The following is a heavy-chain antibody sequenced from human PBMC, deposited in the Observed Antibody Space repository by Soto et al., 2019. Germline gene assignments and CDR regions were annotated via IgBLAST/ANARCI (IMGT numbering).Heavy chain of an antibody. V-gene: IGHV3-23*01. CDR1: GFIFSSYA. D-gene: IGHD6-19*01. CDR3: ARRLPPSTAVAVYDY. Sequence: PGGSLRLSCTVSGFIFSSYAMSWVRQAPGKGLEWVSGISGSGGSTYYADSVKGRFTISRDNSKNTLHLQMNSLRAEDTAVYYCARRLPPSTAVAVYDYWGQGTLVTVSS. J-gene: IGHJ4*02. CDR2: ISGSGGST.